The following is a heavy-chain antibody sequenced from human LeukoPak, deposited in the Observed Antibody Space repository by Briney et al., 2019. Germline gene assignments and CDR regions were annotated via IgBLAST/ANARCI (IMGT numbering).Heavy chain of an antibody. CDR1: GLTFSKYW. D-gene: IGHD3-10*01. V-gene: IGHV3-7*01. J-gene: IGHJ6*04. Sequence: GGSRRLSWAAPGLTFSKYWMTWVRKAPGKGLEWVANIKQDGSEKNYVDSVKGRFTISRDNAKNSLYLQMNSLRVEDTAVYYCAGGIAMVRGGDIWGKGTTVTVSS. CDR3: AGGIAMVRGGDI. CDR2: IKQDGSEK.